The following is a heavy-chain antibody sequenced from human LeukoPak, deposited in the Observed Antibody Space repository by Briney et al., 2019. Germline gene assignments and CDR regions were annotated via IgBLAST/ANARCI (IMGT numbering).Heavy chain of an antibody. V-gene: IGHV1-69*05. Sequence: ASVKVSCKASGGTFSSYAISWVRQAPGQGLEWMGGIIPIFGTANYAQKFQGRVTITTDESTSTAYIELSSLRSEDTAVYYCARAAAAGTWKSSIYYYYYYMDVWGKGTTVTVSS. J-gene: IGHJ6*03. D-gene: IGHD6-13*01. CDR1: GGTFSSYA. CDR3: ARAAAAGTWKSSIYYYYYYMDV. CDR2: IIPIFGTA.